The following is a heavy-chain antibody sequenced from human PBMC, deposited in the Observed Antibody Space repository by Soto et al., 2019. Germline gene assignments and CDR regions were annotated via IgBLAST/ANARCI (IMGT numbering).Heavy chain of an antibody. CDR2: INAGNGNT. CDR1: GYTFTSYA. CDR3: ARGYGGPIGWFDP. D-gene: IGHD3-16*01. Sequence: QVQLVQSGAEVKKPGASVKVSCKASGYTFTSYAMHWVRQAPGQRLEWMGWINAGNGNTKYSQKFQGRVAITRDTSASTAYMELSSLRSEDTAVYYCARGYGGPIGWFDPWGQGTLVTVSS. J-gene: IGHJ5*02. V-gene: IGHV1-3*01.